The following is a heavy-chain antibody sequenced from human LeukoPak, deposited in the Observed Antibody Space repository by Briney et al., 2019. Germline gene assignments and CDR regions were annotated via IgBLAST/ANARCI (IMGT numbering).Heavy chain of an antibody. D-gene: IGHD3-22*01. CDR3: AKLSRTYYYDSSGYYYDY. J-gene: IGHJ4*02. V-gene: IGHV3-23*03. CDR2: IYSGGST. CDR1: GFTFSNYA. Sequence: PGGSLRLSRAASGFTFSNYAMSWVRQAPGKGLEWVSVIYSGGSTYYADSVKGRFTISRDNSKNTLYLQMNSLRAEDTAVYYCAKLSRTYYYDSSGYYYDYWGQGTLVTVSS.